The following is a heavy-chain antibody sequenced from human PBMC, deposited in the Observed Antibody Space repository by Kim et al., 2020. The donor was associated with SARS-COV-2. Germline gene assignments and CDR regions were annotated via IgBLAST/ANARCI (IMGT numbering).Heavy chain of an antibody. CDR3: TRGRAGVVPAPILGFGPHYYYFSMDV. CDR2: IYQSGSA. V-gene: IGHV4-34*01. CDR1: GGSFSGFY. J-gene: IGHJ6*02. D-gene: IGHD2-2*01. Sequence: SETLSLTCAVYGGSFSGFYWSWIRQPPGKGLEWIGNIYQSGSANYSPSLKSRVTISMDTTTNQFYLKLSSVPAADAVLYYCTRGRAGVVPAPILGFGPHYYYFSMDVWGHGTTVTVSS.